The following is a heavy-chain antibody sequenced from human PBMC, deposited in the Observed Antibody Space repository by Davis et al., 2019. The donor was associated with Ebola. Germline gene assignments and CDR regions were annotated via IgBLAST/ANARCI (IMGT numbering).Heavy chain of an antibody. D-gene: IGHD3-22*01. Sequence: PGGSLRLSCAASGFTFSIYAMSWVRQTPEKGLEWVSTISGVGTSTYYADSVKGRFTISRDDSKSTLFLQMNSLRVEDTAVYYCAKDQLYDSSAYSWGQGTRVTVSS. J-gene: IGHJ5*02. CDR1: GFTFSIYA. V-gene: IGHV3-23*01. CDR3: AKDQLYDSSAYS. CDR2: ISGVGTST.